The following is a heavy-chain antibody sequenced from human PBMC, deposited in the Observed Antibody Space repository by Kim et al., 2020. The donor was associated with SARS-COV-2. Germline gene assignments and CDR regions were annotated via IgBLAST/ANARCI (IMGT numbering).Heavy chain of an antibody. CDR2: IFYSGTT. CDR1: GGSISNYY. CDR3: ARGGTNQLAQV. V-gene: IGHV4-59*13. J-gene: IGHJ4*02. D-gene: IGHD2-2*01. Sequence: SETLSLTCTVSGGSISNYYWNWIRQPPGKELEWMGYIFYSGTTNYNPSLKSRVTISLDTSKNQFSLKLTSVPAADTAVYFCARGGTNQLAQVWGQGTRVT.